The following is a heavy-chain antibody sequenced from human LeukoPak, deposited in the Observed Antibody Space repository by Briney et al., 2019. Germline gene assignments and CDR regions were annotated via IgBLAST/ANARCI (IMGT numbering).Heavy chain of an antibody. V-gene: IGHV3-23*01. D-gene: IGHD5-24*01. J-gene: IGHJ4*02. CDR3: AKDRGYRQLWGFDY. CDR1: GFTFSSYA. CDR2: VSGSGGRT. Sequence: GGSLRLSCAASGFTFSSYAMSWVRQAPGKGLEWVSAVSGSGGRTYSADSVKGRFTISRDNSESTLFLQMNSLRADDTAVYYCAKDRGYRQLWGFDYWGQGTMVTVSS.